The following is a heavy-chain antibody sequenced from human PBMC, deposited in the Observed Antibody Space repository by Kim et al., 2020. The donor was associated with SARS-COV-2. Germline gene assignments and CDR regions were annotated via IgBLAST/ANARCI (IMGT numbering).Heavy chain of an antibody. V-gene: IGHV1-69*13. D-gene: IGHD6-13*01. CDR3: ATKAAAGTLVWAFDI. CDR1: GGTFSSYA. J-gene: IGHJ3*02. Sequence: SVKVSCKASGGTFSSYAISWVRQAPGQGLEWMGGIIPIFGTANYAQKFQGRVTITADESTSTAYMELSSLRSEDTAVYYCATKAAAGTLVWAFDIWGQGTMVTVSS. CDR2: IIPIFGTA.